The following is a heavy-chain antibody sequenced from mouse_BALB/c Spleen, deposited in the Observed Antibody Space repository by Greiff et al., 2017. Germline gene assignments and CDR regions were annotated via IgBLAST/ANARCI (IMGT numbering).Heavy chain of an antibody. D-gene: IGHD2-4*01. Sequence: EVQLQQSGGGLVKPGGSLKLSCAASGFTFSSYAMSWVRQSPEKRLEWVAEISSGGSYTYYPATVTGRFTISRDNAKNTLYLEMSSLRSEDTAMYYCAREATMITTGAMDYWGQGTSVTVSS. J-gene: IGHJ4*01. V-gene: IGHV5-9-4*01. CDR1: GFTFSSYA. CDR2: ISSGGSYT. CDR3: AREATMITTGAMDY.